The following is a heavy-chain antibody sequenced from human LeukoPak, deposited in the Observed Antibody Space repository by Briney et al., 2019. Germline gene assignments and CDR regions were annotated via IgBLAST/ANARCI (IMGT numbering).Heavy chain of an antibody. D-gene: IGHD6-13*01. CDR1: GGSISSSSYY. CDR3: ARDRRWQQPQWASYNWFDP. Sequence: SETLSLTCTVSGGSISSSSYYWGWIRQPPGKGLEWIGSIYYSGSTYYNPSLKSRVTISVDTSKNQFSLKLSSVTAADTAVYYCARDRRWQQPQWASYNWFDPWGQGTLVTVSS. V-gene: IGHV4-39*07. CDR2: IYYSGST. J-gene: IGHJ5*02.